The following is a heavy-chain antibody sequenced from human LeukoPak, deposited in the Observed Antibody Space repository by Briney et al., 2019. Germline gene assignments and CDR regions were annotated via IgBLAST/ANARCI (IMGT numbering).Heavy chain of an antibody. CDR3: AKDSGSSYYYYMDV. CDR1: GFTFDDYA. D-gene: IGHD1-26*01. Sequence: GGSLRLSCAASGFTFDDYAMHWVRQAPGKGLEWVSGISWNSGSIGYADSVKGRFTISRDNAKNSLYLQVNSLRAEDTALYYCAKDSGSSYYYYMDVWGKGITVTVSS. V-gene: IGHV3-9*01. J-gene: IGHJ6*03. CDR2: ISWNSGSI.